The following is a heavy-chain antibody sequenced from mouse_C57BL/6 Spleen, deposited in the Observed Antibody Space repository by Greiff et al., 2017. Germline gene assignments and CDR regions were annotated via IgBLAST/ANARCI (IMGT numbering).Heavy chain of an antibody. CDR3: ARDQPTYYGYPYDD. Sequence: EVKLQESGPGLVKPSQSLSLTCSVTGYSITSGYYWNWIRQFPGNKLEWMGYISYDGSNNYNPSLKNRISITRDTSKNQFFLKLNSVTTEDTATYYCARDQPTYYGYPYDDWGQGTSVTVSS. J-gene: IGHJ4*01. V-gene: IGHV3-6*01. D-gene: IGHD2-2*01. CDR2: ISYDGSN. CDR1: GYSITSGYY.